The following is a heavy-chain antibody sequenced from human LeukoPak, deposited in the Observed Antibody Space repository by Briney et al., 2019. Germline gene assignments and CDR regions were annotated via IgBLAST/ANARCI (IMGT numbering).Heavy chain of an antibody. V-gene: IGHV4-4*02. CDR3: AGLVGRYSNGMYYYFDY. J-gene: IGHJ4*02. Sequence: SGTLSLTCAVSGVSITSVNLWAWVRQPPGKGLEWVGEMYLSGTTTCNPSLRGRATISLDRSKNQVSLRLNSVTAADTALYYCAGLVGRYSNGMYYYFDYWGQGILVTVSS. D-gene: IGHD1-26*01. CDR1: GVSITSVNL. CDR2: MYLSGTT.